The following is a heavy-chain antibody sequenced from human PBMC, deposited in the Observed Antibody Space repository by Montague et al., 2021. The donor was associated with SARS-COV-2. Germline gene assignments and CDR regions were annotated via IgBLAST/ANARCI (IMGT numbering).Heavy chain of an antibody. D-gene: IGHD1-7*01. CDR2: IRSKLYRETK. CDR1: GFTFGESA. V-gene: IGHV3-49*04. CDR3: TSQPELELKSQRDYYYLGMDV. J-gene: IGHJ6*02. Sequence: SLRLSCAASGFTFGESALNWVRRAPGKGLEWVGLIRSKLYRETKEYAASVKGRFTFSRDDSTGIAYLQMNSLKTEDTAVYYCTSQPELELKSQRDYYYLGMDVWGQGTTVTVSS.